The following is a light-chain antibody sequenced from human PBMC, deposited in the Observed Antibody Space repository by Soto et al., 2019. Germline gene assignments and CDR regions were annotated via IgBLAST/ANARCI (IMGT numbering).Light chain of an antibody. J-gene: IGKJ4*01. CDR2: DAS. V-gene: IGKV3-11*01. CDR1: QSVSNH. CDR3: QQRNNWPPEIT. Sequence: EIVLTQSPATLSLSPGERATLSCRASQSVSNHLAWYQQKPGQAPRLLIFDASIRATGIPARFSGSGSGTDFTLTISSLESEDFAVYYCQQRNNWPPEITFGGGTKVEIK.